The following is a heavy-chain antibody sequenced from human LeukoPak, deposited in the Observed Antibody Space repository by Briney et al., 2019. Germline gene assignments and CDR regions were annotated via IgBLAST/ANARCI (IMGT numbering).Heavy chain of an antibody. CDR3: ARGRQPARLDY. V-gene: IGHV4-34*01. D-gene: IGHD6-13*01. Sequence: SETLSLTCAVYGGSFSGYYWSWIRQPPGRGLEWIGEINHSGSTNYNPSLKSRVTISVDTSKNQFSLKLSSVTAADTAVYYCARGRQPARLDYWGRGTLVTVSS. CDR1: GGSFSGYY. CDR2: INHSGST. J-gene: IGHJ4*02.